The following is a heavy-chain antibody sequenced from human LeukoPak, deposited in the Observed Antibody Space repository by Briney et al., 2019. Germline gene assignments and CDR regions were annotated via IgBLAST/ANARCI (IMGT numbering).Heavy chain of an antibody. V-gene: IGHV1-2*06. Sequence: ASVKVSCKASGYTFTGYYMHWVRQAPGQGLEWMGRINPNSGGTNYAQKFQGRVTMTRDTSTSTVYMELSSLRSEDTAVYYCARDLGRWLQFFDYWGQGTLVTVSS. J-gene: IGHJ4*02. CDR1: GYTFTGYY. CDR2: INPNSGGT. CDR3: ARDLGRWLQFFDY. D-gene: IGHD5-24*01.